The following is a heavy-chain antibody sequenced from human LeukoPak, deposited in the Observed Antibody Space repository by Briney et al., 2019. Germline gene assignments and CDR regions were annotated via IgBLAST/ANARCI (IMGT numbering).Heavy chain of an antibody. D-gene: IGHD6-19*01. CDR3: AREGGSGWYSGWFDP. Sequence: PGGSLRLSCAASGFTFSSYWMSWVHQAPGKGLEWVANIKKDGSEKKYVDSVKGRFTISRDNAKNSLYLQMNSLRAEDTAVYYCAREGGSGWYSGWFDPWGQGTLVTVSS. CDR1: GFTFSSYW. V-gene: IGHV3-7*01. J-gene: IGHJ5*02. CDR2: IKKDGSEK.